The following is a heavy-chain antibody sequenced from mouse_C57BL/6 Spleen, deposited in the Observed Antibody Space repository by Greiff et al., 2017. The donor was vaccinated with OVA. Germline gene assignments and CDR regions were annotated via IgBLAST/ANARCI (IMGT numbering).Heavy chain of an antibody. CDR2: IYPRSGNT. J-gene: IGHJ2*01. Sequence: QVQLKESGAELARPGASVKLSCKASGYTFTSYGISWVKQRTGQGLEWIGEIYPRSGNTYYNEKFKGKATLTADKSSSTAYMELRSLTSEDSAVYFCARAVATDYFDYWGQGTTLTVSS. CDR1: GYTFTSYG. D-gene: IGHD1-1*02. V-gene: IGHV1-81*01. CDR3: ARAVATDYFDY.